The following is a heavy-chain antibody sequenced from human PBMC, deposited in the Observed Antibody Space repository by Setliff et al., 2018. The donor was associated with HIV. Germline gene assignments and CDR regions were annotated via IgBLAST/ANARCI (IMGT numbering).Heavy chain of an antibody. J-gene: IGHJ3*02. V-gene: IGHV1-46*03. CDR3: ARDPSPYYSDDSGYPDDAFDI. D-gene: IGHD3-22*01. CDR1: GYSFTGYF. CDR2: ISPSGIST. Sequence: VASVKVSCKASGYSFTGYFMHWVRQAPGQGLEWMGMISPSGISTSYAQKFQGRVTMTRDTSTSTAYMELSSLRSEDTAVYYCARDPSPYYSDDSGYPDDAFDIWGQGTMVTVSS.